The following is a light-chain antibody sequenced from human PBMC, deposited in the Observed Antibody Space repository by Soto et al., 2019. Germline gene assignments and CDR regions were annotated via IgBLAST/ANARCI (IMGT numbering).Light chain of an antibody. CDR1: QSVSNR. CDR2: GAS. Sequence: EIVMTQSPATLSVSPGETDTLSCRASQSVSNRLAWYQQRPGQAPRLLIYGASTRATGIPARFSGSGAGTEFTLTISSLQSEDFAVYYCQHHNNWPPFTFGPGTKVDIK. CDR3: QHHNNWPPFT. V-gene: IGKV3-15*01. J-gene: IGKJ3*01.